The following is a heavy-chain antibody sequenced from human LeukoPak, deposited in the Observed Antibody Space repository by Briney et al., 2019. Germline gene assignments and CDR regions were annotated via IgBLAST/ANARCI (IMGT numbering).Heavy chain of an antibody. D-gene: IGHD2/OR15-2a*01. V-gene: IGHV3-33*02. CDR1: GFTFSNYG. Sequence: PGGSLRLSCAASGFTFSNYGMHWVRQAPGKGLEWVALIWYDGSNKYYTDSAKGRLTISRDNSKDTLFLQMNGLRAEDTAVYYCAREGPRGNSQFDYWGQGTLVTVSS. CDR3: AREGPRGNSQFDY. CDR2: IWYDGSNK. J-gene: IGHJ4*02.